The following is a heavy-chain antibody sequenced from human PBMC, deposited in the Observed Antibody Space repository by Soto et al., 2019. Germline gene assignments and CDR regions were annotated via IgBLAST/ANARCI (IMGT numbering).Heavy chain of an antibody. J-gene: IGHJ4*02. CDR3: ARGRYGDY. Sequence: QVHLVQSGAEVKKPGASVKVSGKGSGYDFTTYGITWWRQAPGQGLEWMAWISAHNGNTDYAQKLQGRVTVTRDTSTSTAYMELRSLRSDDTAVYYCARGRYGDYWGQGALVTVSS. V-gene: IGHV1-18*01. D-gene: IGHD1-1*01. CDR1: GYDFTTYG. CDR2: ISAHNGNT.